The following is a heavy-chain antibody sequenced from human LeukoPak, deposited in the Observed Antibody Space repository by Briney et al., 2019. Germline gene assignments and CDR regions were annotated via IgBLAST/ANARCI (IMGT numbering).Heavy chain of an antibody. V-gene: IGHV1-3*01. CDR2: INAGDGNT. J-gene: IGHJ5*02. D-gene: IGHD3-10*01. CDR3: AATYYGSGSYYNYNLFDP. CDR1: GYTFTSYA. Sequence: ASVTVSCKASGYTFTSYAMHWVRQAPGQRLEWMGWINAGDGNTKYSQKFQGRVTITRDTSASTAYMELSSLRSEDTAVYYCAATYYGSGSYYNYNLFDPWGQGTLVTVSS.